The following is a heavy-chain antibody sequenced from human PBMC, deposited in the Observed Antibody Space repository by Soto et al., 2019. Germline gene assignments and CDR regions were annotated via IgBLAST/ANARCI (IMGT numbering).Heavy chain of an antibody. D-gene: IGHD3-22*01. CDR2: IVVGSGNT. Sequence: SVKVSCKSSGFTFTSSAVQWVRQARGQRLEWIGWIVVGSGNTNYAQKFQERVTITRDMSTSTAYMELSSLRSEDTAVYYCAAFGYDSSGYYAFDYWGQGTLVTVSS. V-gene: IGHV1-58*01. CDR1: GFTFTSSA. J-gene: IGHJ4*02. CDR3: AAFGYDSSGYYAFDY.